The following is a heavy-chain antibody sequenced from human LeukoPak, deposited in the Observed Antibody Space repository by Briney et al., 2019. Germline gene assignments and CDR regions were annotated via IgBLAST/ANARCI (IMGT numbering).Heavy chain of an antibody. CDR1: GFTFSSYG. CDR3: ARQWLFDLYFDY. J-gene: IGHJ4*02. V-gene: IGHV3-30*03. Sequence: GRSLRLSCAASGFTFSSYGMHWVRQAPGKGLEWVAVISYDGSNKYYADSVKGRFTISRDNSKNTLYLQMNSLRAEDTAVYYCARQWLFDLYFDYWGQGTLVTVSS. CDR2: ISYDGSNK. D-gene: IGHD3-22*01.